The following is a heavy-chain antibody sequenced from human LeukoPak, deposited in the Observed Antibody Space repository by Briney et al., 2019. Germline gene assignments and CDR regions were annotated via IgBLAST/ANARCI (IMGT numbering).Heavy chain of an antibody. CDR3: ARDQGSFDY. Sequence: GGSLRLSCAASRFTFSSHWMHWVRQSPGKGLVWVSRVRGDGSNTGYADSVKGRFTISRDNAKNTLYLQMNSLRAEDTAVYYCARDQGSFDYWGQGTLVTVSS. CDR2: VRGDGSNT. J-gene: IGHJ4*02. V-gene: IGHV3-74*01. CDR1: RFTFSSHW.